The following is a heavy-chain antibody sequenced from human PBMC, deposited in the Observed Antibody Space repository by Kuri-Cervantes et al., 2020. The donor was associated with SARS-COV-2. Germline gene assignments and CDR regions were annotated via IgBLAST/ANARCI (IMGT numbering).Heavy chain of an antibody. CDR1: GFTFSSYS. V-gene: IGHV3-48*02. CDR3: AREGYDSPIFYYYGMDV. D-gene: IGHD5-12*01. CDR2: ISTSSSTI. Sequence: GESLKISCAASGFTFSSYSMNWVRQAPGKGLEWVSYISTSSSTIYYADSVKGRFTISRDNAKNSLYLQMNSLRDEDTAVYYCAREGYDSPIFYYYGMDVWGQGTTVTVSS. J-gene: IGHJ6*02.